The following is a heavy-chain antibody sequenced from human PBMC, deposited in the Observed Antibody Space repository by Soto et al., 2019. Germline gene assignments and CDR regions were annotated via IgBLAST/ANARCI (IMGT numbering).Heavy chain of an antibody. Sequence: QVQLVESGGGVVQPGRSLRLSCAASGFTFSNNAMDWVRQAPGKGLEWVAVISYDGSNKYIAESVKGRFTISRDNSKNTLFLQMNSLRAEDRALYYCARGTTTSAFSAMDVWGQGTKVTVSS. V-gene: IGHV3-30-3*01. CDR3: ARGTTTSAFSAMDV. J-gene: IGHJ6*02. D-gene: IGHD1-1*01. CDR1: GFTFSNNA. CDR2: ISYDGSNK.